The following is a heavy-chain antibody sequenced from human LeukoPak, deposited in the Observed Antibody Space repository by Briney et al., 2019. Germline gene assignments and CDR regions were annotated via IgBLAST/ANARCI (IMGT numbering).Heavy chain of an antibody. CDR2: IYSGGST. D-gene: IGHD2-15*01. CDR1: GFTVSSNY. Sequence: GSLRLSCAASGFTVSSNYMSWVRQAPGKGLEWVSVIYSGGSTYYADSVKGRFTISRDNSKNTLYLQMNSLRAEDTAVYYCAASGSSKQPPFDYWGQGTLVTVSS. CDR3: AASGSSKQPPFDY. V-gene: IGHV3-53*01. J-gene: IGHJ4*02.